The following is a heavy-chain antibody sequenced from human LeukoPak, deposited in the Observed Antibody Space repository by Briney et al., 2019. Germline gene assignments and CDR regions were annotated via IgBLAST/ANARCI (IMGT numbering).Heavy chain of an antibody. CDR2: IRYDGSNK. V-gene: IGHV3-30*02. CDR1: GFTFSTFG. CDR3: AKDIAVYDSSAWGYFQH. J-gene: IGHJ1*01. Sequence: PGGSLRLSCAASGFTFSTFGMHWVRQAPGKGLEWVAFIRYDGSNKSYADSVKGRFTISRDNPKNTLHLQMNSLSPEDTAVYYCAKDIAVYDSSAWGYFQHWGQGTLVTVSS. D-gene: IGHD3-22*01.